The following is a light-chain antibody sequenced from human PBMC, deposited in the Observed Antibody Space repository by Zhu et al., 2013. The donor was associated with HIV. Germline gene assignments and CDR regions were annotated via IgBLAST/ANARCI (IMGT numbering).Light chain of an antibody. Sequence: DIQMTQSPSTLSASVGDRVTITCRASERIGSWLAWYQQKPGRAPKLLIHDASTSERGAPSRISGAGSGTDFTLIISSLQPEDFATYYCQNYHTAPWTFGQGTKVEI. J-gene: IGKJ1*01. V-gene: IGKV1-5*01. CDR1: ERIGSW. CDR2: DAS. CDR3: QNYHTAPWT.